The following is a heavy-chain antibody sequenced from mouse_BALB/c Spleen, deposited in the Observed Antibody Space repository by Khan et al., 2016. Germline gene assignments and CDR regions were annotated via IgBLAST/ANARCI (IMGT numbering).Heavy chain of an antibody. D-gene: IGHD4-1*01. V-gene: IGHV1-80*01. J-gene: IGHJ4*01. CDR3: AKVTGTREAMDY. CDR2: IYPGDGDT. CDR1: GYAFSSYW. Sequence: QVRLQQSGAELVRPGSSVKISCKASGYAFSSYWMNWVKQRPGQGLEWIGQIYPGDGDTNYNGKFKGKATLTADKSSSTAYMQLSSLTSEDSAGYFCAKVTGTREAMDYWGQGTSVTVSS.